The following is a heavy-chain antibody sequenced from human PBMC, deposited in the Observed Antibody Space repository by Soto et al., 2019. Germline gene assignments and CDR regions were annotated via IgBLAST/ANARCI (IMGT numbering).Heavy chain of an antibody. J-gene: IGHJ4*02. CDR1: GGTFRGYR. CDR2: INDSGST. V-gene: IGHV4-34*01. CDR3: ARGRDTSSWFRF. D-gene: IGHD6-13*01. Sequence: SELLSLRYAVDGGTFRGYRWSWISQTTGKGREWIGEINDSGSTNDNPSLKSRVTISRDTSKNQFSHSLSSVTAADTVIHSCARGRDTSSWFRFRGQRTLVTGSS.